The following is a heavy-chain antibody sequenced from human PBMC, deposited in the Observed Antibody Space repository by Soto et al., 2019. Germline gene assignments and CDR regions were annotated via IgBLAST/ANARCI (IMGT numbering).Heavy chain of an antibody. CDR1: GGSISSSSYY. V-gene: IGHV4-39*01. Sequence: QLQLQESGPGLVKPSETLSLTCTVSGGSISSSSYYWGWIRQPPGKGLEWIGSIYYSGSTTYNPSLKSRVTISVDTSKNQLSLKLSSVTAADTAVYYCARCYSNSQTYDFDPWGQGTLVTVSS. J-gene: IGHJ5*02. CDR3: ARCYSNSQTYDFDP. CDR2: IYYSGST. D-gene: IGHD4-4*01.